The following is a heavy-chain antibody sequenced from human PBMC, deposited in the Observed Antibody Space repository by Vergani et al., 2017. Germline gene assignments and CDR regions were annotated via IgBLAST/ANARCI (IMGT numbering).Heavy chain of an antibody. J-gene: IGHJ6*03. CDR2: IYYSGST. V-gene: IGHV4-39*07. D-gene: IGHD3-9*01. CDR3: ARVGVGYFDWLPEYMDV. CDR1: VCSISSSSYY. Sequence: QLQLQESGPGLVQPSETLSLTCTVSVCSISSSSYYWGWIRQPPGKGLEWIGSIYYSGSTYYNPSLKSRVTISVDTSKNQFSLKLRSVTAADTAVYYCARVGVGYFDWLPEYMDVWGKGTTVTVSS.